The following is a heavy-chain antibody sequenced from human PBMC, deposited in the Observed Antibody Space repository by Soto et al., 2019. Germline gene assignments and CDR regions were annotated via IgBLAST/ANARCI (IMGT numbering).Heavy chain of an antibody. CDR2: IYYSGST. CDR3: ERGRRAYYYGSGSYPYYYYMDV. V-gene: IGHV4-31*03. D-gene: IGHD3-10*01. CDR1: GGSISSGGYY. J-gene: IGHJ6*03. Sequence: PSETLSLTCTVSGGSISSGGYYWSWIRQHPGKGLEWIGYIYYSGSTYYNPSLKSRVTISVDTSKNQFSLKLSSVTAAGTAVYYCERGRRAYYYGSGSYPYYYYMDVWGKGTTVTVSS.